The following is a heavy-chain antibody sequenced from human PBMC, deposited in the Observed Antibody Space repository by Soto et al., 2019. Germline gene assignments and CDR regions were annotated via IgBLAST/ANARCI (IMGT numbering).Heavy chain of an antibody. CDR1: RFTFSSYA. CDR2: VSISSDGP. Sequence: SLRISFAASRFTFSSYAMIWVRQAPGRGLEWVSSVSISSDGPYYADSVKGRFTISRDNSKNTLYLQLNSLRGEDTATYYCAKNYFFESWGQGTPVTVSS. CDR3: AKNYFFES. J-gene: IGHJ4*02. V-gene: IGHV3-23*01.